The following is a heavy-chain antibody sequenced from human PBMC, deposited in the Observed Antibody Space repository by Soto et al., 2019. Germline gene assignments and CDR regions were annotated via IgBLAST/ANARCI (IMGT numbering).Heavy chain of an antibody. CDR1: GYTFTGYY. CDR3: ARVDYSNYRYYYYGMEV. J-gene: IGHJ6*02. CDR2: INPNSGGT. V-gene: IGHV1-2*02. Sequence: ASVKVSCKASGYTFTGYYMHWVRQAPGQGLEWMGWINPNSGGTNYAQKFQGRVTMTRDTSISTAYMELSRLRSDDTAVYYCARVDYSNYRYYYYGMEVWGQGTTVTVSS. D-gene: IGHD4-4*01.